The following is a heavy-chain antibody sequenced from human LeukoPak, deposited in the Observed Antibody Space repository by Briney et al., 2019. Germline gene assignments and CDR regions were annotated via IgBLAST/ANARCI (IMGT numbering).Heavy chain of an antibody. D-gene: IGHD3-10*01. CDR1: GFTFSSYG. CDR3: AKGPVLLWFGDPNGGAFDI. CDR2: ISYDGSNK. Sequence: GGSLRLSCAASGFTFSSYGMHWVHQAPGKGLEWVAVISYDGSNKYYADSVKGRFTISRDNSKNTLYPQMNSLRAEDTAVYYCAKGPVLLWFGDPNGGAFDIWGQGTMVTVSS. J-gene: IGHJ3*02. V-gene: IGHV3-30*18.